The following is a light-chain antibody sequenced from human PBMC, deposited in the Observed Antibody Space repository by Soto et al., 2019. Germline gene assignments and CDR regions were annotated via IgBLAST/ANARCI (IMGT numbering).Light chain of an antibody. CDR2: DAS. Sequence: DIQMTQSPSTLSASVGDTVTITCRASQSVSRWLDWYQQKPGKAPRLLVYDASTLAIGVPSRFSSSRSGTALALTVTRLQPVDFGTYYCQQYNSDSPTFGPWTQVQVK. CDR1: QSVSRW. V-gene: IGKV1-5*01. J-gene: IGKJ1*01. CDR3: QQYNSDSPT.